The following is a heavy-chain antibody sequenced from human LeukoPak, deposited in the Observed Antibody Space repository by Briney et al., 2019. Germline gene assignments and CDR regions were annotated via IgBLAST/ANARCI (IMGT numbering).Heavy chain of an antibody. V-gene: IGHV4-31*03. CDR2: IYYSGST. J-gene: IGHJ5*02. CDR3: ARDAPPSIVVVPAAMSQYASGFDP. CDR1: GGSISSGGYY. Sequence: PSQTLSLTCIVSGGSISSGGYYWSWIRQHPGKGLEWIGYIYYSGSTYYNPSLKSRVTISVDTSKNQFSLKLSSVTAADTAVYYCARDAPPSIVVVPAAMSQYASGFDPWGQGTLVTVSS. D-gene: IGHD2-2*01.